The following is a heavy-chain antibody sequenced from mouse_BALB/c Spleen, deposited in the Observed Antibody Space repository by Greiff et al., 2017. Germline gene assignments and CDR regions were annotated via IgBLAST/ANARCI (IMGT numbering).Heavy chain of an antibody. CDR1: GYSITSDYA. CDR3: ARRLGRDAMDY. Sequence: EVKLMESGPGLVKPSQSLSLTCTVTGYSITSDYAWNWIRQFPGNKLEWMGYISYSGSTSYNPSLKSRISITRDTSKNQFFLQLNSVTTEDTATYYCARRLGRDAMDYWGQGTSVTVSS. V-gene: IGHV3-2*02. J-gene: IGHJ4*01. CDR2: ISYSGST. D-gene: IGHD4-1*01.